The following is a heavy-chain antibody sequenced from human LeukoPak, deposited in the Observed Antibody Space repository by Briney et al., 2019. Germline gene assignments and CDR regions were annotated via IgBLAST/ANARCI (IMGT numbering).Heavy chain of an antibody. D-gene: IGHD6-13*01. CDR1: GFTFSSYS. CDR3: ARALYSSSWYKFDY. J-gene: IGHJ4*02. V-gene: IGHV3-30*03. Sequence: GGSLRLSCAASGFTFSSYSMNWVRQAPGKGLEWVAVISYDGSNKYYADSVKGRFTISRDNSKNTLYLQMNSLRAEDTAVYYCARALYSSSWYKFDYWGQGTLVTVSS. CDR2: ISYDGSNK.